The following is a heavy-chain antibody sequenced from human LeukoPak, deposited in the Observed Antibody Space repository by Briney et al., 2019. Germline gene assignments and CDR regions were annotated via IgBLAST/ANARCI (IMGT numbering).Heavy chain of an antibody. CDR3: AKDLDSYGYIGYYFDY. J-gene: IGHJ4*02. CDR1: GFTFSSYA. Sequence: GGSLRLSCAASGFTFSSYAMSWVRQAPGKGLEWVSAISGSGGSTYYADSVKGRFTISRDNSKDTLYLQMNSLRAEDTAVYYCAKDLDSYGYIGYYFDYWGQGTLVTVSP. CDR2: ISGSGGST. D-gene: IGHD5-18*01. V-gene: IGHV3-23*01.